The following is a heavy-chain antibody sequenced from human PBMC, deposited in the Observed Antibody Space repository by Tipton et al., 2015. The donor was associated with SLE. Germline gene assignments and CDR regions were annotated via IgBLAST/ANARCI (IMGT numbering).Heavy chain of an antibody. V-gene: IGHV4-61*01. CDR1: GGSISLTSFN. CDR2: IYYSGST. D-gene: IGHD3-10*01. CDR3: ARAPSGSGSFYYFYYMDV. Sequence: TLSLTCTVSGGSISLTSFNWSWIRQPPGKGLEWIGYIYYSGSTNYNPSLKSRVTISVDTSKNQFSLKLSSVTAADTAVYYCARAPSGSGSFYYFYYMDVWGKGTTVTVSS. J-gene: IGHJ6*03.